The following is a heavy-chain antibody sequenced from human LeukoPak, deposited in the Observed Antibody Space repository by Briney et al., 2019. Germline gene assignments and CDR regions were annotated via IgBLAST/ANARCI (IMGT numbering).Heavy chain of an antibody. CDR2: IYYSGST. Sequence: PSETLSLTCTVSGGSISSYYWSWIRQPLGKGLEWIGYIYYSGSTNYNPSLKSRVTISVDTSKNQFSLKLSSVTAADTAVYYCARLPIYSGSYYTVDYWGQGTLVTVSS. CDR1: GGSISSYY. J-gene: IGHJ4*02. CDR3: ARLPIYSGSYYTVDY. D-gene: IGHD1-26*01. V-gene: IGHV4-59*01.